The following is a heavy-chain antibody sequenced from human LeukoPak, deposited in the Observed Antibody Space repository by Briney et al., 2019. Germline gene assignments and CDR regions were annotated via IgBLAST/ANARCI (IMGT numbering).Heavy chain of an antibody. J-gene: IGHJ5*02. Sequence: GESLKISFQASGYRFSNYYIAWVRQNPGKGLEWVGLTSPRYSNNKYSTTFEGQVTMSADKFISTVYPQCSSLKTSDTATYYCARLTDIVATIDGAMNWFDLWGQGTLVAVSS. D-gene: IGHD5-12*01. CDR2: TSPRYSNN. CDR1: GYRFSNYY. V-gene: IGHV5-51*01. CDR3: ARLTDIVATIDGAMNWFDL.